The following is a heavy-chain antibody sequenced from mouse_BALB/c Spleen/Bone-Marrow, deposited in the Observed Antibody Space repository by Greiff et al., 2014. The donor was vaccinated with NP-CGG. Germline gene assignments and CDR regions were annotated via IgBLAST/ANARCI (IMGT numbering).Heavy chain of an antibody. D-gene: IGHD2-3*01. J-gene: IGHJ3*01. CDR1: GFSLTSYG. V-gene: IGHV2-6-2*01. CDR3: ARHDNDGYYLAY. Sequence: VMLVESGPDLVAPSQSLSITCTVSGFSLTSYGVHWVRQPPGKGLEWLGVIWSGGSTTYNSALKSRLSISKDNSKSQVFLKMNSLQTDDTAMYYCARHDNDGYYLAYWGQGTLVTVSA. CDR2: IWSGGST.